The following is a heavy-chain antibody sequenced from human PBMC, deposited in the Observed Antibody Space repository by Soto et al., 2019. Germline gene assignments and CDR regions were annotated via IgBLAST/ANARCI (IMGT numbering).Heavy chain of an antibody. CDR3: ARVRSSGYYGMDV. CDR1: GGSISSGGYS. CDR2: IYHSGST. D-gene: IGHD3-22*01. J-gene: IGHJ6*02. V-gene: IGHV4-30-2*01. Sequence: TLSLTCAVSGGSISSGGYSWSWIRQPPGKGLEWIGYIYHSGSTYYNPSLKSRVTISVDRSKNQFSLKLSSVTAADTAVYYCARVRSSGYYGMDVWGQGTTVTVSS.